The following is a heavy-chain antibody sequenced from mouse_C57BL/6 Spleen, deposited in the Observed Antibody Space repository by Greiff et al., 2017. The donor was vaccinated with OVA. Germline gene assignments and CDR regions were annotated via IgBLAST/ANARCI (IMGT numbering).Heavy chain of an antibody. CDR1: GFTFSSYA. CDR3: TRGGSIYGGYMDY. V-gene: IGHV5-9-1*02. Sequence: EVQLVESGEGLVKPGGSLKLSCAASGFTFSSYAMSWVRQTPEKRLEWVAYISSGGDYIYYADTVKGRFTISRDNARNTLYLQMSSLKSEDTAIEYCTRGGSIYGGYMDYWGQGTSVTVSS. D-gene: IGHD1-3*01. J-gene: IGHJ4*01. CDR2: ISSGGDYI.